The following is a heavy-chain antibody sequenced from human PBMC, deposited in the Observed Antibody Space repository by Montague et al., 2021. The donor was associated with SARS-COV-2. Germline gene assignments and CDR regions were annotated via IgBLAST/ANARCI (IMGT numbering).Heavy chain of an antibody. Sequence: SETLSLTCTVSGGSITSCAYYWSWIRQSPGKGLEWIGTIYYSGNTYSNPSLKSRVTISMDTSKSQVSLKINSVTAADTAVYFCASLGSPAYCGGDCYLRDYGMDVWGQGTRVTVSS. D-gene: IGHD2-21*02. CDR3: ASLGSPAYCGGDCYLRDYGMDV. V-gene: IGHV4-39*01. CDR1: GGSITSCAYY. CDR2: IYYSGNT. J-gene: IGHJ6*02.